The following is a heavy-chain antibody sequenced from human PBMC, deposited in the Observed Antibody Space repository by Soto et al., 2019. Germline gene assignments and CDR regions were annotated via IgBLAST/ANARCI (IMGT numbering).Heavy chain of an antibody. D-gene: IGHD5-12*01. CDR1: GYSFTSFW. CDR3: ARPVTEGMATLYFDY. V-gene: IGHV5-51*01. Sequence: GESLKISCKASGYSFTSFWIGWVRQLPGKGLEWMGIIYPGDSDTRYSPSFQGQVTISADKSISTAYLQWSSLKASDTSMYYCARPVTEGMATLYFDYWGQGTLVTVSS. J-gene: IGHJ4*02. CDR2: IYPGDSDT.